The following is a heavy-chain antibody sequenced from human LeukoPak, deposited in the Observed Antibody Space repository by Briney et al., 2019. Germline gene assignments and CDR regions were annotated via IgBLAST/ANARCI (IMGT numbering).Heavy chain of an antibody. D-gene: IGHD6-13*01. V-gene: IGHV4-59*12. CDR2: ISYSGTT. CDR1: GGSISSYY. Sequence: SETLSLTCTVSGGSISSYYWSWIRQPPGKGLEWIGYISYSGTTNYNPSLKSRLTISVDTSKNQFSLKLSSVTAADTAVYYCARDRDSSSWRDAFDIWGQGTMVTVSS. J-gene: IGHJ3*02. CDR3: ARDRDSSSWRDAFDI.